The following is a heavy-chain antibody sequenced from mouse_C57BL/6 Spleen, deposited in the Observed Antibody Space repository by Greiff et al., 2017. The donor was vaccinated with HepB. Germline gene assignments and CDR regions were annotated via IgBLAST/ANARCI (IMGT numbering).Heavy chain of an antibody. D-gene: IGHD2-4*01. CDR1: GYSITSGYY. CDR3: ARWDYDLDY. CDR2: ISYDGSN. J-gene: IGHJ2*01. Sequence: EVHLVESGPGLVKPSQSLSLTCSVTGYSITSGYYWNWIRQFPGNKLEWMGYISYDGSNNYNPSLKNRISITRDTSKNQFFLKLNSVTTEDTATYYCARWDYDLDYWGQGTTLTVSS. V-gene: IGHV3-6*01.